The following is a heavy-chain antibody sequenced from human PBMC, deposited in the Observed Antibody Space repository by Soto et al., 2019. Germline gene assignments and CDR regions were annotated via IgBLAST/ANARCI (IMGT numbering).Heavy chain of an antibody. D-gene: IGHD2-2*01. V-gene: IGHV1-2*04. CDR3: ARGHSTHSVIDY. Sequence: AASVKVSCKASGYTFTGYYMHWVRQAPGQGLEWMGWINPNSGGTNYAQKFQGWVTMTRDTSISTAYMELSRLRSDDTAVYYCARGHSTHSVIDYWGQGTLVTVSS. CDR1: GYTFTGYY. J-gene: IGHJ4*02. CDR2: INPNSGGT.